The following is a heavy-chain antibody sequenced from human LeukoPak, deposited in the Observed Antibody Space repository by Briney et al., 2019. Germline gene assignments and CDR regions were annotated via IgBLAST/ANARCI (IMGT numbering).Heavy chain of an antibody. V-gene: IGHV3-30-3*01. J-gene: IGHJ6*02. CDR1: GLTFSSYA. Sequence: GGALRLSCAASGLTFSSYAMHWVRQAPGKGLEWVAVISYDGSNKYYADSVKGRFTVSRDNSENTLYLQMNSLRAEDTAVYYCAKGPYGLGIYYGMDVWGQGTTVSV. D-gene: IGHD3-10*01. CDR2: ISYDGSNK. CDR3: AKGPYGLGIYYGMDV.